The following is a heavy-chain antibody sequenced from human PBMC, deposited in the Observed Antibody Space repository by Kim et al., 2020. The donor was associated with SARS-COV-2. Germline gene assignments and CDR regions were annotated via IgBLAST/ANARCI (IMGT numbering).Heavy chain of an antibody. V-gene: IGHV3-7*01. CDR1: GFTFSSYW. J-gene: IGHJ3*02. CDR2: IKQDGSET. D-gene: IGHD2-15*01. CDR3: ARERYCTGGSCYTGNAFDI. Sequence: GGSLRLSCAASGFTFSSYWMSWVRQAPGKGLEWVASIKQDGSETYYVDSVKGRFSISRDNAKNSLYLQMNSLSAEDTAVYYCARERYCTGGSCYTGNAFDIWGQGTMVTVSS.